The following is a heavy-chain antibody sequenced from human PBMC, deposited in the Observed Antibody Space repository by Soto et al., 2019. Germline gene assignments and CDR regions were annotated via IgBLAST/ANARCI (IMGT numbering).Heavy chain of an antibody. J-gene: IGHJ4*02. Sequence: GGSLRLSCAASGFTFSNYAMSWVRQAPGKGLERVSTISGSDSSIYYADSVKGRFTISRDNSKNTLYLQLNSLRAEDTAVYYCAKKKGTPVTSFDYWGQGTLVTVSS. CDR1: GFTFSNYA. D-gene: IGHD4-17*01. CDR3: AKKKGTPVTSFDY. V-gene: IGHV3-23*01. CDR2: ISGSDSSI.